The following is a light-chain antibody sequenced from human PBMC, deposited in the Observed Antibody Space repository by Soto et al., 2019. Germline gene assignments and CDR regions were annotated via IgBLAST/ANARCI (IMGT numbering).Light chain of an antibody. CDR2: DVS. Sequence: QSALTQPASVSGSPGQSITIACTGTSSDVGGYNYVSWYQQHPGKAPKLMIYDVSNRPSGVSNRFPGSKSGNTASLTISGLQAEDEADYSCSSYTSSSTLLYVFGPGTKVTV. J-gene: IGLJ1*01. CDR1: SSDVGGYNY. V-gene: IGLV2-14*01. CDR3: SSYTSSSTLLYV.